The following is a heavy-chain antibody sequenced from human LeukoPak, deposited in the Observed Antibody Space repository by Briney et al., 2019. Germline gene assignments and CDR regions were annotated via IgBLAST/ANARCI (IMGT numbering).Heavy chain of an antibody. V-gene: IGHV3-9*01. J-gene: IGHJ4*02. CDR3: AKALGIAVAGPFDY. CDR1: GFTFDDYA. D-gene: IGHD6-19*01. Sequence: GGSLRLSCAASGFTFDDYAMHWVRQAPGKGLEWVSGISWNSGSIGYADSVKGRFTISRDNAKKSLYLQMNSLRAEDTAVYYCAKALGIAVAGPFDYWGQGTLVTVSS. CDR2: ISWNSGSI.